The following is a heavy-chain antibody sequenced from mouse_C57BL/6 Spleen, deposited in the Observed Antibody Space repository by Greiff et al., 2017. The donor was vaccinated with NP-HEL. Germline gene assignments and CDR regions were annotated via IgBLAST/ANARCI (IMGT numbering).Heavy chain of an antibody. CDR2: IYPGDGDT. D-gene: IGHD2-3*01. CDR1: GYAFSSSW. CDR3: ARLYDGYAMDY. J-gene: IGHJ4*01. V-gene: IGHV1-82*01. Sequence: VQLQQSGPELVKPGASVKISCKASGYAFSSSWMNWVKQRPGKGLEWIGRIYPGDGDTNYNGKFKGKATLTADKSSSTAYMQLSSLTSEDSAVYFCARLYDGYAMDYWGQGTSVTVSS.